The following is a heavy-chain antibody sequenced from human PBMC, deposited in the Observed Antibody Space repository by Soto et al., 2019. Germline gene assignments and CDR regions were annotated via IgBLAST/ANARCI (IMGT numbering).Heavy chain of an antibody. CDR2: ISGSGQTT. Sequence: AGGSLRLSCAASGFPFRRYTMTWVRQAPGKGLEWVSAISGSGQTTYYADSVKGRFTISRDNSKNTVFLEMNTLRAEDTAIYYCAKDGQFYDVLTGYSPRLDYWGQGTLVTVSS. V-gene: IGHV3-23*01. CDR1: GFPFRRYT. J-gene: IGHJ4*02. CDR3: AKDGQFYDVLTGYSPRLDY. D-gene: IGHD3-9*01.